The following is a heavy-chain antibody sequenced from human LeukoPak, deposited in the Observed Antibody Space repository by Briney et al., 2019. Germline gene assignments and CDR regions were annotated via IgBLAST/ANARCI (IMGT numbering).Heavy chain of an antibody. Sequence: SGGSLRLSCAASGFTFSSYGMHWVRQAPGKGLEWVAVIWYDGSNEYYADSVKGRFTISRDNAKNSLYLQMNSLRAEDTAAYYCATTNPPITMIDGMDVWGQGTTVTVSS. CDR3: ATTNPPITMIDGMDV. CDR2: IWYDGSNE. J-gene: IGHJ6*02. D-gene: IGHD3-22*01. V-gene: IGHV3-33*03. CDR1: GFTFSSYG.